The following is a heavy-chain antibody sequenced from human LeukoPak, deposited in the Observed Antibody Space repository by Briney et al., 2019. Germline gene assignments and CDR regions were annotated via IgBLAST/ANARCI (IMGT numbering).Heavy chain of an antibody. CDR3: ASSYYDSSGYHLDY. D-gene: IGHD3-22*01. J-gene: IGHJ4*02. Sequence: SETLSLTCTDSGGSISSYYWCWIRQPAGKGLEWIGRIYTSESTNYNPSLKSRVTMSVDTSKNQCSLKLSSVTAADAAVYYCASSYYDSSGYHLDYWGQGTLVTVSS. CDR1: GGSISSYY. CDR2: IYTSEST. V-gene: IGHV4-4*07.